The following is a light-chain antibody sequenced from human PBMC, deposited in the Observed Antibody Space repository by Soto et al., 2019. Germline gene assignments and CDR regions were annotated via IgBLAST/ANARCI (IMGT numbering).Light chain of an antibody. J-gene: IGKJ1*01. CDR3: QQSGDTPT. V-gene: IGKV3-20*01. Sequence: EVVLTQSPGTLSLSPGERATLYCRSSQTVNSNFLAWYQQKPGQAPRLLIYGVSNRATGIPDRFSGSGSGTDITLTISRLENEDFEVYYCQQSGDTPTFGQATKVDIK. CDR2: GVS. CDR1: QTVNSNF.